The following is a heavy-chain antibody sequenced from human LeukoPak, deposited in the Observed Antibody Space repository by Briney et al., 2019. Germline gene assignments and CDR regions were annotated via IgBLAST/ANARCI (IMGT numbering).Heavy chain of an antibody. CDR3: VRQYCSSTSCYGGLDY. CDR2: IYYSGST. Sequence: PSETLSLTCTVSGGSIGSYYWSWIRQPPGKGLEWIGYIYYSGSTNYNPSLKSRVTISVDTSKNQFSLKLSSVTAADTAVYYCVRQYCSSTSCYGGLDYWGQGILVTVSS. CDR1: GGSIGSYY. V-gene: IGHV4-59*08. J-gene: IGHJ4*02. D-gene: IGHD2-2*01.